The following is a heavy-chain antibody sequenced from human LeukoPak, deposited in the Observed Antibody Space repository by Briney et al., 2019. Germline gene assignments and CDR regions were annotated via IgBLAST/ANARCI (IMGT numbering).Heavy chain of an antibody. CDR1: GFTFSSYW. CDR2: IKQDGGEK. J-gene: IGHJ4*02. CDR3: ARDLVTMVRGVIISFDY. V-gene: IGHV3-7*01. Sequence: GGSLRLSCAASGFTFSSYWMSWVRQAPGKGLEWVANIKQDGGEKYYVDSVKGRFTISRDNAKNSLYLQMNSLRAEDTAVYYCARDLVTMVRGVIISFDYWGQGTRVTVSS. D-gene: IGHD3-10*01.